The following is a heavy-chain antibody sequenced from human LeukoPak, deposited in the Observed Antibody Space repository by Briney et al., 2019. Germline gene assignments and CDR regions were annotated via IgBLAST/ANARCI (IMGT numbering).Heavy chain of an antibody. D-gene: IGHD3-10*01. CDR2: IYYSGST. J-gene: IGHJ4*02. V-gene: IGHV4-34*11. CDR1: GGSFSGYY. CDR3: ARHGVRGVIPFYEY. Sequence: SETLSLTCAVYGGSFSGYYWSWIRQPPGKGLEWIGFIYYSGSTNYNPSLRGRVTISVLTSKNQFSLNLSSVTAADTAMYYCARHGVRGVIPFYEYWGQGTLVTVSS.